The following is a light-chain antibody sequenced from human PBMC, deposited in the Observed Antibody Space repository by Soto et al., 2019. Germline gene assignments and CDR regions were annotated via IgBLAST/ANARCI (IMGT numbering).Light chain of an antibody. CDR2: GAS. Sequence: EIVMTQSPATLSVSPGERATLSCRASQNIISNLAWYQQKSGQAPRLLIYGASTRATGIPARFSGSGSGTDFTLTISSLEPEDFAVYYCQQRSDWPWTFGQGTKVDIK. CDR1: QNIISN. V-gene: IGKV3-15*01. CDR3: QQRSDWPWT. J-gene: IGKJ1*01.